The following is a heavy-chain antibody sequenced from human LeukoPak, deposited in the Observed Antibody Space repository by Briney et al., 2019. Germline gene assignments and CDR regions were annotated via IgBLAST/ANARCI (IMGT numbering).Heavy chain of an antibody. CDR2: ISSSSSYI. V-gene: IGHV3-21*01. D-gene: IGHD2-2*01. J-gene: IGHJ4*02. CDR3: ARTLPGYCSSTSCYYLDY. Sequence: SGGSLRLSCAASGFTFSSYSMNWVRQAPGKGLEWVSSISSSSSYIYYADSVKGRFTISRDNSKNTLYLQMNSLRAEDTAVYYCARTLPGYCSSTSCYYLDYWGQGTLVTVSS. CDR1: GFTFSSYS.